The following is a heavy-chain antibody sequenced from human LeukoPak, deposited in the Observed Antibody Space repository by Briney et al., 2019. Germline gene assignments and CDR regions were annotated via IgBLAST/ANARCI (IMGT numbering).Heavy chain of an antibody. D-gene: IGHD1-26*01. CDR1: GFTFSTYW. Sequence: GGSLRLSCAVSGFTFSTYWMQWVRQAPGKGLEWVSRIKTDGTTTNYADSVNGRFTISRDNAKNSLYLQMSSLTAEDTAIYYCTFLIREPQHWGQGTLVTVSS. J-gene: IGHJ1*01. CDR2: IKTDGTTT. V-gene: IGHV3-74*01. CDR3: TFLIREPQH.